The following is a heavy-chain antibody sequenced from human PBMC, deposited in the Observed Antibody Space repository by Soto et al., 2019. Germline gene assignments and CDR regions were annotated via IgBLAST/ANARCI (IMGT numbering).Heavy chain of an antibody. V-gene: IGHV1-18*01. CDR2: VSAKHGNT. D-gene: IGHD2-8*01. J-gene: IGHJ5*01. CDR1: GYSFTSYG. CDR3: ARLIGNSWLDS. Sequence: ASVKVSCKASGYSFTSYGINWVRQAPGQGLEWMGWVSAKHGNTHYAQKLQGRVTINPDTSNNQLSLQLNSVTPDDTAVYYCARLIGNSWLDSWGQGTLVTVSS.